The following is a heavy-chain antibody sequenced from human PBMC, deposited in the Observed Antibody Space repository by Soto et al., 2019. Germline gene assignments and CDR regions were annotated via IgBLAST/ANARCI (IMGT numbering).Heavy chain of an antibody. CDR2: INHSGST. J-gene: IGHJ4*02. D-gene: IGHD3-10*01. V-gene: IGHV4-34*01. CDR1: GGSFSGYY. Sequence: SETLSLTCAVYGGSFSGYYWSWIRQPPGKGLEWIGEINHSGSTNYNPSLKSRVTISVDTSKNQFSLKLSSVTAADTAVYYSARNDITMVRGVGFDYWGQGTLVTVSS. CDR3: ARNDITMVRGVGFDY.